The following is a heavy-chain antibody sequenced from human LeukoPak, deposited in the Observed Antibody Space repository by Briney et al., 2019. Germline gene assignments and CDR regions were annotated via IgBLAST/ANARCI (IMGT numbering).Heavy chain of an antibody. V-gene: IGHV1-8*01. CDR3: ATLQLWFREDYFDH. D-gene: IGHD3-10*01. CDR2: MNPKSGRR. Sequence: ASVKVSCKASGYTFITYDINWVRQAPGQGLEWMGWMNPKSGRRGYAQKFQDRVTMTRNTSISTAYMELSGLTSEDTAVYYCATLQLWFREDYFDHWGQGTLVIVSS. CDR1: GYTFITYD. J-gene: IGHJ4*02.